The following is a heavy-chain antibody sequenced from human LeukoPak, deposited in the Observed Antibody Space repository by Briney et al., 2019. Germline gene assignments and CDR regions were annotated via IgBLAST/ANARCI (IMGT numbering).Heavy chain of an antibody. CDR2: IYYSGTT. CDR3: EKGAGGFSYYNWFDP. J-gene: IGHJ5*02. D-gene: IGHD5-18*01. Sequence: SETLSLTCTVSGGSISSSPYYWGWIRQPPGKGLEWIGSIYYSGTTHYNPSLESRVTISVDTSKNQFSLKLASVTAADTAIYYCEKGAGGFSYYNWFDPWGQGTLVTVSS. CDR1: GGSISSSPYY. V-gene: IGHV4-39*07.